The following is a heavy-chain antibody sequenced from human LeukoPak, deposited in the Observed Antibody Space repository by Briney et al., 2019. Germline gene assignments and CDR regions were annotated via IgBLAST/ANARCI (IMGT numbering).Heavy chain of an antibody. J-gene: IGHJ6*03. D-gene: IGHD1-26*01. CDR1: GFTFSSYA. CDR3: ARVLSGSYYYYYYMDV. V-gene: IGHV3-48*01. Sequence: PGGSLRLSCAASGFTFSSYAMNWVRQAPGKGLEWVSYISSSSSTIYYADSVKGRFTISRDNARNSLYLQMNRLRAEDTAVYYCARVLSGSYYYYYYMDVWGKGTTVTVSS. CDR2: ISSSSSTI.